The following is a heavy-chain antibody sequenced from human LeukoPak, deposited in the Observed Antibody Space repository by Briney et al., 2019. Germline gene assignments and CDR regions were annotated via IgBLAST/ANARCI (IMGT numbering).Heavy chain of an antibody. CDR3: AKLSGSYFLVGIDY. CDR2: ISGSGGST. D-gene: IGHD1-26*01. J-gene: IGHJ4*02. CDR1: GFTFSSYA. V-gene: IGHV3-23*01. Sequence: PGGSLRLSRAASGFTFSSYAMSWVRQAPGKGLEWVSAISGSGGSTYYADSVKGRFTISRDNSKNTLYLQMNSLRAEDTAVYYCAKLSGSYFLVGIDYWGQGTLATVSS.